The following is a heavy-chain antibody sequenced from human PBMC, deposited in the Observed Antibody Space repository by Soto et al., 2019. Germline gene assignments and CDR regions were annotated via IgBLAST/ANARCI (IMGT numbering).Heavy chain of an antibody. Sequence: EVQLLESGGGLVQPGGALRLSCAASGFTFSSHAMSWVSQAPGKGLEWVSSISAGGDGAYYADSVKGRFTISRANSNNTLYLQMNSLRTEDTAVYYCARDLWWYLHWGQGTLVTVSS. CDR3: ARDLWWYLH. D-gene: IGHD2-15*01. J-gene: IGHJ4*02. CDR1: GFTFSSHA. CDR2: ISAGGDGA. V-gene: IGHV3-23*01.